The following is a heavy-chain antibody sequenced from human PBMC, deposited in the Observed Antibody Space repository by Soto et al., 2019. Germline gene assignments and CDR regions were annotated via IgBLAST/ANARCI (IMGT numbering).Heavy chain of an antibody. CDR3: ARHLSTTADPLPFDY. D-gene: IGHD1-1*01. Sequence: SETLSLTCTVSGGSISSSSSYWGWIRQSPEKGLEWIASIYYSGSTYYNPSLRSRVTVSVDTSKNQFSLRLSSVTAADTAVYYCARHLSTTADPLPFDYWGQGTLVTVSS. CDR2: IYYSGST. V-gene: IGHV4-39*01. CDR1: GGSISSSSSY. J-gene: IGHJ4*02.